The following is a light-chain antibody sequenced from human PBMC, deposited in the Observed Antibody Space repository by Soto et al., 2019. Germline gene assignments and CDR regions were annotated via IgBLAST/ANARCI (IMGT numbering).Light chain of an antibody. CDR1: QDIKNY. CDR3: QQFDSVPCT. Sequence: IQMTQSPSSLSTSVGDRVTITCQASQDIKNYLIWYQQKPGKAPKLLIYDASTLGTGVSSRFSGSGSGTHFTLTISSLQPEDIETYYCQQFDSVPCTFGQGTKLEMK. CDR2: DAS. J-gene: IGKJ2*02. V-gene: IGKV1-33*01.